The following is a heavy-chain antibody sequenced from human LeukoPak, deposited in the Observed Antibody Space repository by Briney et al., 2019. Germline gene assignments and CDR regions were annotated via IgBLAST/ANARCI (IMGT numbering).Heavy chain of an antibody. V-gene: IGHV3-7*03. Sequence: GGSLRLSCAASGFTFSSYWMSWVRQAPGKGLEWVANIKQDGSEKYYVDSVKGRFTISRDNAKNSLYLQMNSLRAEDTAVYYCARDRPNSSGWYGAYYYHIDVWGSGTTVVVSS. CDR1: GFTFSSYW. CDR3: ARDRPNSSGWYGAYYYHIDV. CDR2: IKQDGSEK. D-gene: IGHD6-19*01. J-gene: IGHJ6*03.